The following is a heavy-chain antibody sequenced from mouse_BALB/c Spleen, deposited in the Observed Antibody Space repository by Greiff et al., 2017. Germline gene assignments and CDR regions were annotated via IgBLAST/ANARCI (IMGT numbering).Heavy chain of an antibody. J-gene: IGHJ4*01. CDR1: GFTFSSYA. CDR3: AREGFTTVVDAMDY. CDR2: ISSGGST. Sequence: EVQRVESGGGLVKPGGSLKLSCAASGFTFSSYAMSWVRQTPEKRLEWVASISSGGSTYYPDSVKGRFTISRDNARNILYLQMSSLRSEDTAMYYCAREGFTTVVDAMDYWGQGTSVTVSS. D-gene: IGHD1-1*01. V-gene: IGHV5-6-5*01.